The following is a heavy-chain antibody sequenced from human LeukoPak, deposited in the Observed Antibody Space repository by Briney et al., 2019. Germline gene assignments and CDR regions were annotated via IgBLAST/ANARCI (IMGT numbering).Heavy chain of an antibody. D-gene: IGHD5-12*01. CDR2: IYYSGST. V-gene: IGHV4-59*01. CDR3: ARWTAGSGYAPDY. CDR1: GGSISSYY. Sequence: PSETLSLTCTVSGGSISSYYWSWIRQPPGKGLEWIGYIYYSGSTNYNPSLKSRVTISVDTSKNQFSLKLSSVTAADTAVYYCARWTAGSGYAPDYWGQGTLVTVSS. J-gene: IGHJ4*02.